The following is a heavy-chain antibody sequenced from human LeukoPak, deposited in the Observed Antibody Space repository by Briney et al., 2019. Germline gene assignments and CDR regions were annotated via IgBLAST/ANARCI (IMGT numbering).Heavy chain of an antibody. V-gene: IGHV1-69*05. Sequence: ASVKVSCKASGGTFSSYAISWVRQAPGQGLEWMGRIIPIFGTANYAQKFQGRVTITTDESTSTAYMELSSLRSEDTAVYYCARDSSSWEGGAFDIWGQGTMVTVSS. CDR2: IIPIFGTA. CDR3: ARDSSSWEGGAFDI. J-gene: IGHJ3*02. CDR1: GGTFSSYA. D-gene: IGHD6-13*01.